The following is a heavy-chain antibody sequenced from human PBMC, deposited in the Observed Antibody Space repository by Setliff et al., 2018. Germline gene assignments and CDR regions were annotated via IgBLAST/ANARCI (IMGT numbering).Heavy chain of an antibody. CDR2: IYTSGTT. J-gene: IGHJ4*02. CDR1: GGSISSSY. V-gene: IGHV4-4*08. D-gene: IGHD3-3*01. CDR3: ARGYYNFLSGYYTPYYFDY. Sequence: SETLSLTCTVSGGSISSSYWSWIRQPPGKGLEWIGYIYTSGTTKYNPSLKSRVTISVDRPKNQFSLKLSSVTAADTAVYFCARGYYNFLSGYYTPYYFDYWGQGTLVTVSS.